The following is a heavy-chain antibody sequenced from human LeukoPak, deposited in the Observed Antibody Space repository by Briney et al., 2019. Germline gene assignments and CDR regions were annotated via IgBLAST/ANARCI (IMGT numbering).Heavy chain of an antibody. CDR1: GVSITSSTYY. CDR3: ARRSRGGGEPYYYYYMDV. D-gene: IGHD1-14*01. J-gene: IGHJ6*03. CDR2: VYSSGGS. Sequence: PSETLSLTCSVSGVSITSSTYYWVWIRQPPGKGLGWIGNVYSSGGSRYNPSLQSRVSFSVDTSNNQFSLKLISVTAADTAVYYCARRSRGGGEPYYYYYMDVWGKGTTVTVSS. V-gene: IGHV4-39*01.